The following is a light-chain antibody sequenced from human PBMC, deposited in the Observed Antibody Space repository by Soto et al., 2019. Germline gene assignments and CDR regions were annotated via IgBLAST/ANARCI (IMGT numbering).Light chain of an antibody. Sequence: QSALTQPASVSGSPGQSITISCTGTSSDVGTYNLVSWYQQHPGTAPKLIIYDATKRPSGVSDRFSGSKSGNTASLTISGLQAEDEADYYCCSYGRSPTFVEFGGGTKLTV. J-gene: IGLJ2*01. V-gene: IGLV2-23*01. CDR3: CSYGRSPTFVE. CDR2: DAT. CDR1: SSDVGTYNL.